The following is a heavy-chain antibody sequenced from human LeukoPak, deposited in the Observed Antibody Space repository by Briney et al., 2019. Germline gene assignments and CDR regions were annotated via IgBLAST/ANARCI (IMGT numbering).Heavy chain of an antibody. J-gene: IGHJ4*02. CDR1: GGSISSYY. V-gene: IGHV4-39*01. CDR2: IYYSGST. Sequence: SETLSLTCTVSGGSISSYYWGWIRQPPGKGLEWIGSIYYSGSTYYNPSLKSRVTISVDTSKNQFSLKLSSVTAADTAVYYCARVDTAMATGYYWGQGTLVTVSS. CDR3: ARVDTAMATGYY. D-gene: IGHD5-18*01.